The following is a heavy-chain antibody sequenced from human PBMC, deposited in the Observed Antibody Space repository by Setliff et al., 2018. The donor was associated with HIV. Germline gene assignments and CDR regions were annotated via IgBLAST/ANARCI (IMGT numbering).Heavy chain of an antibody. V-gene: IGHV4-39*01. D-gene: IGHD3-22*01. CDR3: ARGLSFYDPGGFDY. J-gene: IGHJ4*02. Sequence: SETLSLTCTVSGGSISSSSYYWGWIRQPPGKGLEWIGSIYYSGNTYYNPSLKSRVTTSVDTPKNQFSLKLSSVTAADTAVYYCARGLSFYDPGGFDYWGQGTLVTVSS. CDR2: IYYSGNT. CDR1: GGSISSSSYY.